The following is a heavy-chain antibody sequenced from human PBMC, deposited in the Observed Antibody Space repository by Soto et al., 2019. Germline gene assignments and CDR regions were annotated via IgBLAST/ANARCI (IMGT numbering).Heavy chain of an antibody. CDR1: GGSISSYY. J-gene: IGHJ4*02. D-gene: IGHD2-21*01. V-gene: IGHV4-59*01. Sequence: SETLSLTCTVSGGSISSYYWSWIRQPPGKGLEWIGYIYYSGSTNYNPSLKSRVTISVDTSKNQFSPKLSSLTAADTAVYYCAVIRVPQYYFDYWGQGTLVTVSS. CDR3: AVIRVPQYYFDY. CDR2: IYYSGST.